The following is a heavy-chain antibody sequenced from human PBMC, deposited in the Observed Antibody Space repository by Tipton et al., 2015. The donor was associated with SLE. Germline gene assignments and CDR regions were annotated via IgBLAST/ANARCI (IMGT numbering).Heavy chain of an antibody. D-gene: IGHD5-24*01. Sequence: GSLRLSCATSGFTFSSYWMHWFRQAPGKGPVWVSRINPESTTVNYADSVRGRFSLSRDNAKSTLYLVLSSLRIEDTGVYLCARGGLEPVDYWGQGTLVTVSS. CDR1: GFTFSSYW. V-gene: IGHV3-74*01. CDR2: INPESTTV. CDR3: ARGGLEPVDY. J-gene: IGHJ4*02.